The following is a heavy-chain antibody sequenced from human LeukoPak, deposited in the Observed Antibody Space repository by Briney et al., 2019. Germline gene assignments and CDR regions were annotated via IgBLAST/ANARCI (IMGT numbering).Heavy chain of an antibody. CDR1: GYTLTELS. CDR2: FDPEDGET. Sequence: ASVKVSCKVSGYTLTELSMHWVRQAPGKGLEWMGGFDPEDGETIYAQKFQGRVTMTEDTSTDTAYMELSSLRSEDTAVYYCARVYDYSNGIDYWGQGTLVTVSS. V-gene: IGHV1-24*01. D-gene: IGHD4-11*01. J-gene: IGHJ4*02. CDR3: ARVYDYSNGIDY.